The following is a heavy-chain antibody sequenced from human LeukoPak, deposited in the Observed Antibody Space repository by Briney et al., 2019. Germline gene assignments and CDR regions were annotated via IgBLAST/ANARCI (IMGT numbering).Heavy chain of an antibody. CDR3: AREIVVVTANFDY. V-gene: IGHV3-30*04. CDR2: ISYDGSNK. D-gene: IGHD2-21*02. CDR1: GFTFSSYA. Sequence: PGRSLRLSCAASGFTFSSYAMHWVRQAPGKGLDWVAVISYDGSNKYYADSVKGRFTISRDNSKNTLYLQMNSLRAEDTAVYYCAREIVVVTANFDYWGQGTLVTVSS. J-gene: IGHJ4*02.